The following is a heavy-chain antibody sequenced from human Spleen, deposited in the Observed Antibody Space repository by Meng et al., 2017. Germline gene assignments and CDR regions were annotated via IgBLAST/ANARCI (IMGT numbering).Heavy chain of an antibody. Sequence: GGSLRLSCAASGFMLSSHWMHWVRQAPGKGLLWVSRINSDGSSISYADSVKGRFSISRDNAKNTVFLQIISLRVEDTAVYYCARSPIDKYDLSALPLDYWGQRTLVTVSS. CDR2: INSDGSSI. CDR3: ARSPIDKYDLSALPLDY. J-gene: IGHJ4*02. CDR1: GFMLSSHW. V-gene: IGHV3-74*01. D-gene: IGHD3-16*01.